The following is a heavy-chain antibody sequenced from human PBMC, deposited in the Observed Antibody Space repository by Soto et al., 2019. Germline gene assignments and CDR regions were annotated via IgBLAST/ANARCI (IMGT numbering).Heavy chain of an antibody. J-gene: IGHJ3*02. CDR1: GFTFSSYS. D-gene: IGHD5-18*01. V-gene: IGHV3-21*01. Sequence: GSLRLSCAASGFTFSSYSMNWVRQAPGKGLEWVSSISSSSSYIYYADSVKGRFTISRDNAKNSLYLQMNSLRAEDTAVYYCARDLYSNDAFDIWGQGTMVTVS. CDR3: ARDLYSNDAFDI. CDR2: ISSSSSYI.